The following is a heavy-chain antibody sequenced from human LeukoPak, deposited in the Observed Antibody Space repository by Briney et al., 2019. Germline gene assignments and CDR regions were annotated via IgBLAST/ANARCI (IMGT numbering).Heavy chain of an antibody. J-gene: IGHJ2*01. V-gene: IGHV4-39*01. D-gene: IGHD6-19*01. Sequence: PSETLSLTCTVSGGSISSSSYYWGWVRQPPGKGLEWIGSIYYSGSTYYNPTLKSRVTISVDTSKNQFSLKLSSVTAADTAVYYCARQWLVHWYFDLWGRGTLVTVSS. CDR3: ARQWLVHWYFDL. CDR2: IYYSGST. CDR1: GGSISSSSYY.